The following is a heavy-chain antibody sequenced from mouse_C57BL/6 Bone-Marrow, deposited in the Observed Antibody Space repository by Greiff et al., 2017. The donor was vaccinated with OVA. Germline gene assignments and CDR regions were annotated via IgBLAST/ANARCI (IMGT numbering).Heavy chain of an antibody. CDR3: ARDDYDPYWYFDV. D-gene: IGHD2-4*01. V-gene: IGHV1-7*01. CDR1: GYTFTSYW. CDR2: INPSSGYT. J-gene: IGHJ1*03. Sequence: QVQLQQSGAELAKPGASVKLSCKASGYTFTSYWMHWVKQRPGQGLEWIGYINPSSGYTKYNQKFKDKATLTADKSSSTAYMQLSSLTYEDSAVYYCARDDYDPYWYFDVWGTGTTVTVSS.